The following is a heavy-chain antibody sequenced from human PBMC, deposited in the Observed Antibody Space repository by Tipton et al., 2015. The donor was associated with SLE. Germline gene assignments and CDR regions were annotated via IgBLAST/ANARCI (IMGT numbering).Heavy chain of an antibody. J-gene: IGHJ6*02. V-gene: IGHV4-38-2*02. CDR1: GYSISSGYY. CDR2: IYHSGST. CDR3: ARELSGAGGIDV. Sequence: TLSLTCTVSGYSISSGYYWGWIRQPPGKGLEWIGSIYHSGSTYYNPSLKSRVTISVDTSKNQFSLKLSSVTAADTAVYYCARELSGAGGIDVWGQGTTVTVSS. D-gene: IGHD1-14*01.